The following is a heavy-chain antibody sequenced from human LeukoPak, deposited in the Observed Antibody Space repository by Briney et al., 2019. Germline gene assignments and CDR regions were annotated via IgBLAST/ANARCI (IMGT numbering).Heavy chain of an antibody. Sequence: SETLSLTCSVSDDSFSTHYWTWIRHPPGKGLEWIGYISSIGSTNYNPSLKSRVTITVDTSKKQFSLKMTSVTAADTAVYYCARAIAAAGTWRFDPWGQGTLVTVSS. J-gene: IGHJ5*02. CDR1: DDSFSTHY. V-gene: IGHV4-59*11. D-gene: IGHD6-13*01. CDR2: ISSIGST. CDR3: ARAIAAAGTWRFDP.